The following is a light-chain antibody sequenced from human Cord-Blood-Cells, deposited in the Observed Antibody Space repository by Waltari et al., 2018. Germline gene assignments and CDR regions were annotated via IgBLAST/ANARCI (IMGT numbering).Light chain of an antibody. CDR1: SSDVGGYNH. J-gene: IGLJ2*01. Sequence: QSALTQPASVSGSPGQSIPISCTGTSSDVGGYNHVSWYQQHPGKAPKLMIYDVSNRPSGVSNRFSGSKSGNTASLTNSGLQAEDEADYYCSSYTSSSTVVFGGGTKLTVL. CDR3: SSYTSSSTVV. CDR2: DVS. V-gene: IGLV2-14*01.